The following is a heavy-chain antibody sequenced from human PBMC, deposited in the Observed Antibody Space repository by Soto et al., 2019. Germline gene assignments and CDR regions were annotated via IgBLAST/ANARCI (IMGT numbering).Heavy chain of an antibody. J-gene: IGHJ3*02. CDR3: ARESDIVVVVAATPDAFDI. Sequence: SVKVSCKASGGTFSSYTISWVRQAPGQGLEWMGRIIPILGIANYAQKFQGRVTITADKSTSTAYMELSSLRSEDTAVYYCARESDIVVVVAATPDAFDIWGQGTMVTVSS. D-gene: IGHD2-15*01. V-gene: IGHV1-69*04. CDR1: GGTFSSYT. CDR2: IIPILGIA.